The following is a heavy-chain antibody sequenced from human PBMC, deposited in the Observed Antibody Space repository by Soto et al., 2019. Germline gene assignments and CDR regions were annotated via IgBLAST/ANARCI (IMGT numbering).Heavy chain of an antibody. CDR1: GDTFSSYA. Sequence: QVQLVQSGAEVKKPGSSVKVSCKASGDTFSSYAISWVRQAPGHGLEWMGGIIPIFGTANYAQKFQGRVTITADESTSTAYMELSSLRSEDTAVYYCARDGSGYRSRASPMDVWGQGNTVTVSS. D-gene: IGHD3-22*01. V-gene: IGHV1-69*01. CDR3: ARDGSGYRSRASPMDV. J-gene: IGHJ6*02. CDR2: IIPIFGTA.